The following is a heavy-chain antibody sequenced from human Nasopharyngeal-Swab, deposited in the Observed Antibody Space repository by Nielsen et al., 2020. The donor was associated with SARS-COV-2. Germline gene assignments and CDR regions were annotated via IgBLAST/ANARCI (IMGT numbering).Heavy chain of an antibody. CDR3: ARSGSYYYGMDA. CDR1: GGSISSYY. V-gene: IGHV4-59*01. J-gene: IGHJ6*02. CDR2: IYYSGST. Sequence: GSLRLSCTVSGGSISSYYWRWIRQPPGKGLEWIGYIYYSGSTNYNPSLKSRVTISVDTSKNQFSLKLSSVTAADTAVYYCARSGSYYYGMDAWGQGTTVTVSS.